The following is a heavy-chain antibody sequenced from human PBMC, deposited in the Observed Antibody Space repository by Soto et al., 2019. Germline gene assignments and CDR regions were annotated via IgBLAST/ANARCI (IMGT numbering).Heavy chain of an antibody. CDR1: GFTFSNYA. CDR3: AKYTQTEHLGDY. J-gene: IGHJ4*02. V-gene: IGHV3-23*03. CDR2: LDKGGYST. D-gene: IGHD2-2*02. Sequence: PWGALIVSCLASGFTFSNYAMCWVRQAPGKGLEWVSGLDKGGYSTYYVGSVKGRFTISRDNSRNTLYLQMNRLRAGDTAVYYCAKYTQTEHLGDYWGQGTLVTVSS.